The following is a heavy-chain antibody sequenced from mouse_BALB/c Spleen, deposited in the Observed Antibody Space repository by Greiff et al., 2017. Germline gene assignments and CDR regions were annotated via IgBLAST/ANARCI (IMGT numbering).Heavy chain of an antibody. V-gene: IGHV2-4-1*01. D-gene: IGHD2-3*01. CDR3: AKLLIYDGYDWYFDV. CDR1: GFSLTSYG. Sequence: VQLQQSGPGLVQPSQSLSLTCTVSGFSLTSYGVHWVRQSPGKGLEWLGVIWSGGSTAYNAAFISRLSISKDNSKSQVFLQMNSLQTDDTAMYYCAKLLIYDGYDWYFDVWGAGTTVTVSS. J-gene: IGHJ1*01. CDR2: IWSGGST.